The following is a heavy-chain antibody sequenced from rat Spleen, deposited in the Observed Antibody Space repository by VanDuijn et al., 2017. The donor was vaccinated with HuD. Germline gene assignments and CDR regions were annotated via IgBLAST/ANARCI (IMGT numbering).Heavy chain of an antibody. V-gene: IGHV5-29*01. J-gene: IGHJ2*01. Sequence: MAWVRQAPTKGLEWVATISYDGISTYYRDSVRGRFTISRDNAKSTLSLQMDSLRSEDTATYYCARRHYGYTDYFDYWGQGVMVTVSS. CDR2: ISYDGIST. D-gene: IGHD1-9*01. CDR3: ARRHYGYTDYFDY.